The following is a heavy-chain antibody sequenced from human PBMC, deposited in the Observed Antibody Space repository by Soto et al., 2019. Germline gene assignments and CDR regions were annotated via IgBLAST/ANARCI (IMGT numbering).Heavy chain of an antibody. Sequence: GXSVKVSCKASGYSFTSLDINWVRQTAGQGLEWMGWIQPSTGRTGYAQKFQGRVTMTRDTSINTAYMELTTLTSDDTAFYYCARGVSAGVDYWGQGTLVTVSS. CDR3: ARGVSAGVDY. CDR1: GYSFTSLD. V-gene: IGHV1-8*01. D-gene: IGHD1-26*01. J-gene: IGHJ4*02. CDR2: IQPSTGRT.